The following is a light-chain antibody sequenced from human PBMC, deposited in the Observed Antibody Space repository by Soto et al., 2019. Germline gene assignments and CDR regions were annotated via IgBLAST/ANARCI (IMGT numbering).Light chain of an antibody. CDR2: KAS. CDR1: QTISSW. V-gene: IGKV1-5*03. Sequence: DIQITQVPSTLSGSVGGRVTITCRASQTISSWLAWYQQKPGKAPKLLIYKASTLKSGVPSRFSGSVSGTDFTLTISSLQPEDFATYYCQQSYSTPRTFGQGTKVDIK. J-gene: IGKJ1*01. CDR3: QQSYSTPRT.